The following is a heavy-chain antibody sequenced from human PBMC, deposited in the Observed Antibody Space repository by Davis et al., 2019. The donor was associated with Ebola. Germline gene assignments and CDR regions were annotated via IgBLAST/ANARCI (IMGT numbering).Heavy chain of an antibody. Sequence: AASVKVSCKASGGTFSSYAISWVRQAPGQGLEWMGRIIPILGIANYAQKFQGRVTITADKSTSTAYMELSSLRSDDTAVYYCARRRFGLGWFDPWGQGTLVTVSS. V-gene: IGHV1-69*04. CDR1: GGTFSSYA. D-gene: IGHD3-16*01. CDR2: IIPILGIA. CDR3: ARRRFGLGWFDP. J-gene: IGHJ5*02.